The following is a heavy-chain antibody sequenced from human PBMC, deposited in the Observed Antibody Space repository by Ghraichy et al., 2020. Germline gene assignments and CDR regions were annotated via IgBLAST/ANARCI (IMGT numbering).Heavy chain of an antibody. J-gene: IGHJ6*02. V-gene: IGHV3-74*01. CDR2: INSDGSST. CDR1: GFTFSNYW. CDR3: AREFRSNYGRDI. Sequence: GGSLRLSCAASGFTFSNYWMHWVRQVPGKGLVWVSRINSDGSSTTYADFAKGRFTISRDNAKNTQYLQMNSLSAGDTAVYYCAREFRSNYGRDIWGQGTTVTVSS.